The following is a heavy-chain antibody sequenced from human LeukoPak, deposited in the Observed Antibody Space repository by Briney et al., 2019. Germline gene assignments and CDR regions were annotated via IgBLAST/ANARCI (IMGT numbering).Heavy chain of an antibody. D-gene: IGHD3-10*01. Sequence: ASQTLCLTCTVSGFSISSGGYYWRCIPQHPGKGLEWIGYIYYSGSTYYNPCLKSRGTISVDTSKNQFSLKLSSVTAADTAVYYCASMGGSVRGGYYYGMDVWGKGTTVTVSS. J-gene: IGHJ6*04. CDR2: IYYSGST. CDR3: ASMGGSVRGGYYYGMDV. V-gene: IGHV4-31*03. CDR1: GFSISSGGYY.